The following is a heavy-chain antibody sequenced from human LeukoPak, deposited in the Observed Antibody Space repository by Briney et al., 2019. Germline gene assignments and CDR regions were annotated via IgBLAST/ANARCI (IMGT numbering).Heavy chain of an antibody. CDR2: ISGSGGST. CDR3: AKGGYGRDGLGSYRRYYFDY. V-gene: IGHV3-23*01. CDR1: GFTFSSYA. D-gene: IGHD3-16*02. J-gene: IGHJ4*02. Sequence: PGGSLRLSCAASGFTFSSYAMSWVRQAPGKGLEWVSAISGSGGSTYYADSVKGRFTISRDNSKNTLYLRMNSLRAEDTAVYYCAKGGYGRDGLGSYRRYYFDYWGQGTLVTVSS.